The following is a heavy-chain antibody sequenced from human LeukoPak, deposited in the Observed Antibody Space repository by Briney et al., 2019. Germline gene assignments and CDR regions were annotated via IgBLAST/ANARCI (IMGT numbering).Heavy chain of an antibody. Sequence: ASVKVSCKASGYTFTSYYMHWVRQAPGQGLEWMGMINPSGGSTSYAQKFQGRVTMTRDTSTSTVYMELSSLRSEDTAVYYCARDTRGIFGVPPSGWFDPWGQGTLVTVSS. CDR1: GYTFTSYY. CDR2: INPSGGST. V-gene: IGHV1-46*01. CDR3: ARDTRGIFGVPPSGWFDP. J-gene: IGHJ5*02. D-gene: IGHD3-3*01.